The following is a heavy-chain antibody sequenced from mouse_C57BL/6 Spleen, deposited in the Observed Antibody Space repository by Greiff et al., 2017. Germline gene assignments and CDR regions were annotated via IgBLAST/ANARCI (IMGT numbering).Heavy chain of an antibody. CDR1: GYAFSSSW. J-gene: IGHJ4*01. Sequence: VQLQESGPELVKPGASVKISCTASGYAFSSSWLNWVKQRPGTGLEWIGRISPGDGDTNYNGKFKGKATLTADKSSSTAYMQLSSLTSEDSAVYFCARERVYYYGTGAMDYWGQGTSVTVSS. D-gene: IGHD1-1*01. CDR2: ISPGDGDT. V-gene: IGHV1-82*01. CDR3: ARERVYYYGTGAMDY.